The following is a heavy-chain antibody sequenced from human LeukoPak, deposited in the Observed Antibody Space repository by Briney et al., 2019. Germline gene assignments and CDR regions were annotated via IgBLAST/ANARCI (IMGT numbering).Heavy chain of an antibody. J-gene: IGHJ4*02. CDR3: AKEVYDSYFDY. D-gene: IGHD3-3*01. V-gene: IGHV3-9*01. Sequence: PGRSLRLSCAASGFTFDDYAMHWVRQAPGKGLEWVSGISWNSGSIGYADSVKGRFTISRDNAKNSLYLQMNSLRAEDTALYYCAKEVYDSYFDYWGQGILVTVSS. CDR1: GFTFDDYA. CDR2: ISWNSGSI.